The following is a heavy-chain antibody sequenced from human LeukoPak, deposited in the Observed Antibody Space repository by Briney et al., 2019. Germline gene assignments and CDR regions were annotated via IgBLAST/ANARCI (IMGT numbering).Heavy chain of an antibody. J-gene: IGHJ6*02. D-gene: IGHD1-7*01. V-gene: IGHV4-59*02. CDR3: ARDNWNYGSSMDV. CDR1: GGSVSSYY. CDR2: IYYSGST. Sequence: SETLSLTCTVSGGSVSSYYWSWIRQPPGKGLEWIGYIYYSGSTDYNPSLKSRVTISVDTSKNQFSLKLSSVTAADTAVYHCARDNWNYGSSMDVWGQGTTVTVSS.